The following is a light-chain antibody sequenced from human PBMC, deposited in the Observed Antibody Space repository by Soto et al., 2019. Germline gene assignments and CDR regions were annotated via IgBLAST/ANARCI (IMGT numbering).Light chain of an antibody. V-gene: IGKV3-15*01. Sequence: EIVMTQSPATLSVSPGERATLSCRASHTGSSNLAWYQQKPGQAPRLLIYGASTRATGIPARFSGSGSGTEFTLTIRSLQSKDFAVYYCQQYNDWPPFTIGPGTRVDIK. CDR3: QQYNDWPPFT. CDR1: HTGSSN. CDR2: GAS. J-gene: IGKJ3*01.